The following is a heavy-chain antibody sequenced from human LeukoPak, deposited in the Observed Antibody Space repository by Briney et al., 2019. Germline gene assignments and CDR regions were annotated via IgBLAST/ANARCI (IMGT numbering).Heavy chain of an antibody. CDR3: AKEGIAPIVTAAGTSDAFDI. CDR1: GFTFSSYA. J-gene: IGHJ3*02. CDR2: ISGSGGST. V-gene: IGHV3-23*01. D-gene: IGHD6-13*01. Sequence: GGSLRLSCAASGFTFSSYAMSWVRQAPGKGLEWVSAISGSGGSTYYADSVKGRFTISRDNSKNTLYLQMNSLRAEDTAVYYCAKEGIAPIVTAAGTSDAFDIWGQGTMVTVSS.